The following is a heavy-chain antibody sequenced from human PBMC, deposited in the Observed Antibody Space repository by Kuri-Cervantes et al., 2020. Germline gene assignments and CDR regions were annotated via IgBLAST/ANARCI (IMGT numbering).Heavy chain of an antibody. J-gene: IGHJ3*02. D-gene: IGHD3-9*01. CDR1: GFTFSSYD. CDR2: IGTAGDT. Sequence: GESLKISCAASGFTFSSYDMHWVRQATGKGLEWVSAIGTAGDTYYPGSVKGRFTISRENAKNSLYLQMNSLRAADTAVYYCARQYYDILTGYYSDDAFDIWGQGTMVTVSS. V-gene: IGHV3-13*01. CDR3: ARQYYDILTGYYSDDAFDI.